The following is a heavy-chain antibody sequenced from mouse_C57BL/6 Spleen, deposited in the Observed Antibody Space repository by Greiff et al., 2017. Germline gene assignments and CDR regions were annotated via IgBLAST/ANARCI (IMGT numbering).Heavy chain of an antibody. CDR1: GYTFTSYW. CDR3: ARSFDGYPYYVMDY. D-gene: IGHD2-3*01. CDR2: IHPNSGST. Sequence: QVQLKQPGAELVKPGASVKLSCKASGYTFTSYWMHWVKQRPGQGLEWIGMIHPNSGSTNYNEKFKSKATLTVDKSSSTAYMQLSSLTSEDSAVYYGARSFDGYPYYVMDYWGQGTSVTVSS. V-gene: IGHV1-64*01. J-gene: IGHJ4*01.